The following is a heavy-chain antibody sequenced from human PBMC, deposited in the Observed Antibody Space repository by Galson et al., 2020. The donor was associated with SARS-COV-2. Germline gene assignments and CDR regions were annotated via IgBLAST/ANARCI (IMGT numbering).Heavy chain of an antibody. CDR3: ARESRWDLYFDH. J-gene: IGHJ4*02. V-gene: IGHV4-61*02. D-gene: IGHD1-26*01. CDR2: IYTNGNT. Sequence: SETLSLTCTVSAGSISSASYYWSWLRQPAGKGLEWIGRIYTNGNTNYNPSLKSRVTISVDSSKNEFSLKLSSVTAADTAVYYCARESRWDLYFDHWGQGTLVTVSS. CDR1: AGSISSASYY.